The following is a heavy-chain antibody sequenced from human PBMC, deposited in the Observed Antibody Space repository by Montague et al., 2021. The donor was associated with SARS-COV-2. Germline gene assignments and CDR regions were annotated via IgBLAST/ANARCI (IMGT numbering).Heavy chain of an antibody. CDR3: ARDGDYGGTWYSFLQN. D-gene: IGHD4-17*01. CDR1: GDNVSSDTAA. CDR2: TFYRSQWHT. J-gene: IGHJ1*01. Sequence: CAISGDNVSSDTAAWHWIRQSPSRGLEWLGRTFYRSQWHTDSAASVRSRISFSGDISKNQFSLHLNSVTPEDTAIYYCARDGDYGGTWYSFLQNWGQGTLVTVSS. V-gene: IGHV6-1*01.